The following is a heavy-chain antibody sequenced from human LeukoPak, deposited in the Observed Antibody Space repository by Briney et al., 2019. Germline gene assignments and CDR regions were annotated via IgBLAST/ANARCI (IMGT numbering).Heavy chain of an antibody. D-gene: IGHD6-19*01. Sequence: GRSLRLSCAASGFTFSSYGMHWVRQAPAKGLEWVAVIWYDGGNKYYADSVKGRFTISRDNSKNTLYLQMNSLRAEDTAVYYCAREGGAVAGTFDYWGQGTLVTVSS. CDR1: GFTFSSYG. J-gene: IGHJ4*02. CDR2: IWYDGGNK. CDR3: AREGGAVAGTFDY. V-gene: IGHV3-33*01.